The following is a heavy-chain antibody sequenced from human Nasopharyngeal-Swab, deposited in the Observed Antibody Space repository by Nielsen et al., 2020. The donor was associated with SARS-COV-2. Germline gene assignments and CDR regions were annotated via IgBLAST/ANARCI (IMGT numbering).Heavy chain of an antibody. CDR1: GFTFSSYW. D-gene: IGHD2-15*01. Sequence: GESLKISCAASGFTFSSYWMHWVRQAPGKGLVWVSRIDTVGSSTIYADSVKGRFTISRDNAQNTLYLQMNSLTAEDAAVYHCARGVGPQPLPSYFDYWGQGTLVTVSS. CDR2: IDTVGSST. CDR3: ARGVGPQPLPSYFDY. V-gene: IGHV3-74*01. J-gene: IGHJ4*02.